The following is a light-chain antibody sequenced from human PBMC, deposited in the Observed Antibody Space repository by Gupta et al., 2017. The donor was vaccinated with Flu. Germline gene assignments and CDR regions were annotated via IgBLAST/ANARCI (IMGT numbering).Light chain of an antibody. CDR3: QQSYQYPVT. Sequence: DIQLTQSPSFLSASVGDRVVITCRASQAISRSLAWYQQKSGEGPKLLIYAVSTLQTEVPSRFSGSGSGTEFTLTISSLQPEDFGVYYCQQSYQYPVTFGRGTKVEIK. V-gene: IGKV1-9*01. J-gene: IGKJ4*01. CDR1: QAISRS. CDR2: AVS.